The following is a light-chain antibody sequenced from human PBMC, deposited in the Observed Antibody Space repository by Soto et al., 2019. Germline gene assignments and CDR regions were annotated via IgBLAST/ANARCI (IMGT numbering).Light chain of an antibody. CDR1: QSVSNY. Sequence: EIVLTQSPATLSLSPGERATLSCRASQSVSNYLAWYQQKPGQAPRLLIYDASTRATAIPARFSGSGSGTDFSLTITSLEPEDFAIYYCQQRSNWPCTFGQGTRLEIK. CDR2: DAS. J-gene: IGKJ2*02. V-gene: IGKV3-11*01. CDR3: QQRSNWPCT.